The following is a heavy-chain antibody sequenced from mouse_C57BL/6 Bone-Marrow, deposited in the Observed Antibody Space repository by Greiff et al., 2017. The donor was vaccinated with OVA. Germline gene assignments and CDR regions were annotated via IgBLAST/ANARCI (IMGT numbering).Heavy chain of an antibody. J-gene: IGHJ3*01. Sequence: EVMLVESGGDLVKPGGSLKLSCAASGFTFSSYGMSWVRQTPDKRLEWVATISSGGSYTYYPDSVKGRFTISRDNAKNTLYLQMSSLKSEDTAMYYCARPFYYYGSSPWFAYWGQGTLVTVSA. CDR3: ARPFYYYGSSPWFAY. CDR1: GFTFSSYG. V-gene: IGHV5-6*02. CDR2: ISSGGSYT. D-gene: IGHD1-1*01.